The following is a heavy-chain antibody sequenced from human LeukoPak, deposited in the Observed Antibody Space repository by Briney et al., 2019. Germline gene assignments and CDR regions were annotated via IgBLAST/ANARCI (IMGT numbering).Heavy chain of an antibody. CDR3: ARTIMVRGVISDY. V-gene: IGHV3-66*01. CDR2: IYSGGST. D-gene: IGHD3-10*01. J-gene: IGHJ4*02. Sequence: GGSLRLSCAASGFTVSSNYMSWVRQAPGKGLEWVSVIYSGGSTYYADSVKGRFTTSRDNSKNTLYLQMNSLRAEDTAVYYCARTIMVRGVISDYWGQGTLVTVSS. CDR1: GFTVSSNY.